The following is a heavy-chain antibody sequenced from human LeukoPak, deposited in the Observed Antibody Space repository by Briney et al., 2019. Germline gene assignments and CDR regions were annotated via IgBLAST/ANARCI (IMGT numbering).Heavy chain of an antibody. CDR2: TRNKANSYTT. CDR3: ARDLSGSYSS. V-gene: IGHV3-72*01. CDR1: GFTFSDHY. Sequence: GGSLRLSCAASGFTFSDHYMDWVRQAPGKGLEWVGRTRNKANSYTTEYAASVKGRFTISRDDSKNSLYLQMNSLKSEDTAVYYCARDLSGSYSSWGQGTLVTVSS. D-gene: IGHD1-26*01. J-gene: IGHJ5*02.